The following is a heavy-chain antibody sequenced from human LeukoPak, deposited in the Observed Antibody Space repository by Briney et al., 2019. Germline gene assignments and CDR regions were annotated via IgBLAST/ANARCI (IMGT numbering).Heavy chain of an antibody. Sequence: SETLSLTCAVYGGSFSGYYWSWIRQPPGKGLEWIGEINHSGSTNYNPSLKSRVTISVDTSKNQFSLKLSSVTAADTAVYYCARGPPYYYYGSGSYRRHMDVWGKGTTVTVSS. CDR2: INHSGST. D-gene: IGHD3-10*01. J-gene: IGHJ6*03. CDR1: GGSFSGYY. CDR3: ARGPPYYYYGSGSYRRHMDV. V-gene: IGHV4-34*01.